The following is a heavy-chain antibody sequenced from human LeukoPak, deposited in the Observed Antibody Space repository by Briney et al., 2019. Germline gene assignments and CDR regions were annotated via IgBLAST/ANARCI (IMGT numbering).Heavy chain of an antibody. V-gene: IGHV1-2*02. CDR1: EYTFMDYY. CDR3: ARRMGSKLTKYDAFDL. CDR2: INPNSGGT. D-gene: IGHD1-1*01. J-gene: IGHJ3*01. Sequence: ASVKVSCKASEYTFMDYYIQWVRQAPGQGLEWMGWINPNSGGTTPSQKFQDRVTLTTDTSVSTAYMELTWLTSDDTAVYYCARRMGSKLTKYDAFDLWGQGTLATVS.